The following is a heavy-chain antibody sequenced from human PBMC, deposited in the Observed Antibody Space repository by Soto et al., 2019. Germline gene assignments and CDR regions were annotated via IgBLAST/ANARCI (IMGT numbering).Heavy chain of an antibody. CDR3: ATDQSSSSYYYYYGMDV. D-gene: IGHD6-6*01. J-gene: IGHJ6*02. CDR1: GYTLTELS. V-gene: IGHV1-24*01. CDR2: FDPEDGET. Sequence: ASVQVSCKVSGYTLTELSMHWVRQAPGKGLEWMGGFDPEDGETIYAQKFQGRVTMTEDTSTDTAYMELSSLRSEDTAVYYCATDQSSSSYYYYYGMDVWGQGTTVTVSS.